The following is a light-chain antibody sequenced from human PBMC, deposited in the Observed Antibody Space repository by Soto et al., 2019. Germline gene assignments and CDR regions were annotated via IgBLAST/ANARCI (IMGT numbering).Light chain of an antibody. CDR3: QQFNSYLLT. CDR1: QGIRDA. V-gene: IGKV1-17*01. Sequence: DIQMTQSPSSLSASVGDRVTITCRASQGIRDALGWYQQKPGKVPKRLIYSASNLQSGVPSRFSGSGSETEFTLTISSLQPEDFASYYCQQFNSYLLTFGGGTKVEIK. CDR2: SAS. J-gene: IGKJ4*01.